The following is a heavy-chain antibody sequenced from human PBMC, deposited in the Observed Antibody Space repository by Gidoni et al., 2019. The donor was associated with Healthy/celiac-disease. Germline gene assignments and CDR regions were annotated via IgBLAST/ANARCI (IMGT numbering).Heavy chain of an antibody. J-gene: IGHJ3*02. CDR2: IYYSGST. CDR1: GGSVRSGSYY. CDR3: AREGVPAAIDAFDI. Sequence: QVQLQESGPGLVKPSETLSLTCTVPGGSVRSGSYYWSWIRQPPGKGLEWIGYIYYSGSTNYNPSLKSRVTISVDTSKNQFSLKLSSVTAADTAVYYCAREGVPAAIDAFDIWGQGTMVTVSS. V-gene: IGHV4-61*01. D-gene: IGHD2-2*02.